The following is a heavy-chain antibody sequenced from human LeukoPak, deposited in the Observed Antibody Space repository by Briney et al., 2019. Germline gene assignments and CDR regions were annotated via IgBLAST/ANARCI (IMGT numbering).Heavy chain of an antibody. J-gene: IGHJ4*02. D-gene: IGHD3-22*01. Sequence: ASVKVSCKVSGYTLTELSMHWVRQAPGKGLEWMGGFDPEDGETIYAQKFQGRVTMTEDTSTDTAYMELSSLRSEDTAVYYCAGTAPLYYDSSERPYYFDYWGQGTLVTVSS. V-gene: IGHV1-24*01. CDR3: AGTAPLYYDSSERPYYFDY. CDR1: GYTLTELS. CDR2: FDPEDGET.